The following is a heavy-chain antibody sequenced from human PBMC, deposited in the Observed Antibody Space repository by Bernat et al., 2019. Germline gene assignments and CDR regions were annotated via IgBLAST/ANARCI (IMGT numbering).Heavy chain of an antibody. V-gene: IGHV1-18*01. Sequence: QVQLVQSGAEVKKPGASVKVSCKASGYTFTSYGISWVRQAPGQGLEWMGWISAYNGNTNYAQKLQGRVTMTTETSTSTAYMELRSRRADDTAVYYWGRGHTVRGGGGFVDYWGQGTLVTVSS. D-gene: IGHD3-16*01. J-gene: IGHJ4*02. CDR1: GYTFTSYG. CDR3: GRGHTVRGGGGFVDY. CDR2: ISAYNGNT.